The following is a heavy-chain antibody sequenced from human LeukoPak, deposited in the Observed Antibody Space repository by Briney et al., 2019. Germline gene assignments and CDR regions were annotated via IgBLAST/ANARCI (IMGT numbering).Heavy chain of an antibody. CDR1: GFTFSNYE. Sequence: GGSLRLSCAASGFTFSNYEINWVRQAPRKGLEWVSYISTSGSAIYYADSVKGRFTISRDNAKNSLFLQMNSLRAEDTAVYYCARGDHGSYFFDTSGLYYFDYWGPGTLVTVSS. D-gene: IGHD3-22*01. J-gene: IGHJ4*02. CDR2: ISTSGSAI. V-gene: IGHV3-48*03. CDR3: ARGDHGSYFFDTSGLYYFDY.